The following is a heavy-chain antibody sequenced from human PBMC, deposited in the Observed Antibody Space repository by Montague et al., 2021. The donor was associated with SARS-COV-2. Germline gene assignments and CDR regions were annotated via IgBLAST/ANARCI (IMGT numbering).Heavy chain of an antibody. CDR3: ARDLNEYSSSGGFDY. CDR2: IYYSGST. V-gene: IGHV4-39*07. Sequence: SETLSLTCTVSGGSISSSSYYWGWIRQPPGKGLEWIGSIYYSGSTYYNPYLKSRVTISVDTSKNQFSLKLSSVTAADTAVYYCARDLNEYSSSGGFDYWGQGTLVTVSS. J-gene: IGHJ4*02. CDR1: GGSISSSSYY. D-gene: IGHD6-6*01.